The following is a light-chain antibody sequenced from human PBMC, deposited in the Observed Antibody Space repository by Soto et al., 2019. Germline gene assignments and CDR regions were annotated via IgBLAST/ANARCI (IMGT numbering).Light chain of an antibody. V-gene: IGLV2-14*01. CDR2: EVS. Sequence: QSALTQPASVSGSPGQSITVSCTGTSSDIGASNYVSWYQQYPGKAPKLIISEVSNRPSGVSNRFSGSKSGTTASLTISGLQAEDEADYYCTSYTTSTTWVFGGGTQLTVL. J-gene: IGLJ3*02. CDR1: SSDIGASNY. CDR3: TSYTTSTTWV.